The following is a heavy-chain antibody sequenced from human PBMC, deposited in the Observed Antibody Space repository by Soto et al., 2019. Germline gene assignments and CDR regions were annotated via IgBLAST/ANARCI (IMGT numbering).Heavy chain of an antibody. J-gene: IGHJ3*02. Sequence: SYWIAWVRQMPGKGLEWMGIIYTGDSDTRYSPSFQGQVTISADKSISTAYLQWSSLKASDTAMYYYAKTLSGTNDAFDIWGQGTMVTVSS. CDR2: IYTGDSDT. CDR1: SYW. CDR3: AKTLSGTNDAFDI. D-gene: IGHD3-16*01. V-gene: IGHV5-51*01.